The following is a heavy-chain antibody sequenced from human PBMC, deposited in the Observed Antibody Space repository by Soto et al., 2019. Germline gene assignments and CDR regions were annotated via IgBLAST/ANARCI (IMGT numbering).Heavy chain of an antibody. Sequence: SETLSLTSSVPGYSVSSSDYYWAWIRQPPGKGLEWIGSMFYSGLTYYNPSLKSRVTLSVDTSQNQFSARLNSVTAADTAVYYCAPLSVSLSGPYGIHVWGQGTTVTVSS. D-gene: IGHD2-15*01. CDR2: MFYSGLT. V-gene: IGHV4-39*01. CDR1: GYSVSSSDYY. J-gene: IGHJ6*02. CDR3: APLSVSLSGPYGIHV.